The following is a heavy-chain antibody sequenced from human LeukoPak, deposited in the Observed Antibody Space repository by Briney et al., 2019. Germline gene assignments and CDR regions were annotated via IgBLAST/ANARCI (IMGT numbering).Heavy chain of an antibody. Sequence: SETLSLTCAVYGGSFSGYYWSWIRQPPGKGLEWIGEINHSGSTNYNPSLKSRVTISVDTSKNQFSLKLSSVTAADTAVYYCTRGASYGRWGQGTLVTVSS. CDR3: TRGASYGR. D-gene: IGHD5-18*01. J-gene: IGHJ4*02. V-gene: IGHV4-34*01. CDR2: INHSGST. CDR1: GGSFSGYY.